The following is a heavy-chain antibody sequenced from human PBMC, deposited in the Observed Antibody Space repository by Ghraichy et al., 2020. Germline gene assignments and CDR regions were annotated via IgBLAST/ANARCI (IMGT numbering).Heavy chain of an antibody. D-gene: IGHD3-10*01. CDR3: ARDRAARRLITMGYFDL. V-gene: IGHV4-34*01. Sequence: SETLSLTCAVYGGSFSGYYWSWIRQLPGKGLEWIGEINHSGSTNYNPSLKSRVTISVDTSKNQFSLKLSSVTAADTAVYYCARDRAARRLITMGYFDLWGRGTLVTVSS. J-gene: IGHJ2*01. CDR1: GGSFSGYY. CDR2: INHSGST.